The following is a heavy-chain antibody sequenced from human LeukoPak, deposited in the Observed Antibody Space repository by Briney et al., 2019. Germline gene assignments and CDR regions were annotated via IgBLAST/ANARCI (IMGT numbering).Heavy chain of an antibody. CDR2: ISWNSGSI. V-gene: IGHV3-9*01. D-gene: IGHD4-17*01. J-gene: IGHJ4*02. CDR3: TRDLDGDSMGNFDY. Sequence: GRSLRLSCAASGFTIDDRAMHWVRQAPGKGLGWVSGISWNSGSIGYADSVKGRFIISRDNAKKSLYLQMNSLRIEDTALYYCTRDLDGDSMGNFDYWGQGTLVTVSS. CDR1: GFTIDDRA.